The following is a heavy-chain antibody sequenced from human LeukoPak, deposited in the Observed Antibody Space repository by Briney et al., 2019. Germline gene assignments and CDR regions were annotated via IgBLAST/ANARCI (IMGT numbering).Heavy chain of an antibody. CDR3: ARGYVGQWLVAAPRYYFDY. Sequence: GASVKVSCKASGYTFTGYYMHWVRQAPGQGLEWMGWINPNSGGTNYAQKFQGRVTMTRDTSISTAYMELSRLRSDDTAVYYCARGYVGQWLVAAPRYYFDYWGQGTLVTVSS. V-gene: IGHV1-2*02. J-gene: IGHJ4*02. CDR1: GYTFTGYY. CDR2: INPNSGGT. D-gene: IGHD6-19*01.